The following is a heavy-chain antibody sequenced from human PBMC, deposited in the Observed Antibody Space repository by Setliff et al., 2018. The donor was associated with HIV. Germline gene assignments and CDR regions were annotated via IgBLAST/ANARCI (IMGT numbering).Heavy chain of an antibody. CDR2: MYYTGST. Sequence: SETLSLTCTVSGGSTDSESYYWAWIRQPPGKGLEWIGSMYYTGSTYYNPSLKSRVTISIDTSKNQFTLKLNSVTAADTAMYYCARDGGSSGWYFVLGYSDYWGPGTLVTVSS. V-gene: IGHV4-39*02. J-gene: IGHJ4*02. CDR3: ARDGGSSGWYFVLGYSDY. CDR1: GGSTDSESYY. D-gene: IGHD6-19*01.